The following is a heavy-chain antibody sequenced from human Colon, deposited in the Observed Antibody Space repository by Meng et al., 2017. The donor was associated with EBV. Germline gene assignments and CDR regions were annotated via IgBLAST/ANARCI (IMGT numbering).Heavy chain of an antibody. CDR1: GGSITSSDYY. CDR2: IHYTGST. V-gene: IGHV4-39*07. CDR3: ARDGGRDGDSDY. Sequence: QLQLQESGPGLVKPSGXXXXXCTVSGGSITSSDYYWGWIRQPPGKGLEWIGNIHYTGSTSYNPSLKSRVTISEDTSKNQFSLKMSSVTAADTAVYFCARDGGRDGDSDYWGQGTLVTVSS. D-gene: IGHD4-17*01. J-gene: IGHJ4*02.